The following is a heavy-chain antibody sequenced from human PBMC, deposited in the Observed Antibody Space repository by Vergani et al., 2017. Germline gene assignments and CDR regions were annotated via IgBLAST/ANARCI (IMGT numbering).Heavy chain of an antibody. D-gene: IGHD4-17*01. CDR2: ISWNSGSI. Sequence: EVQPVESGGGLVQPGRSLRLSCAASGFTFDDYAMHWVRQAPGKGLEWVSGISWNSGSIGYADSVKGRFTISRDNAKNSLYLQMNSLRAKDTALYYCAKCDYRDSDADDWYFDLWGRGTLVTVSS. CDR3: AKCDYRDSDADDWYFDL. CDR1: GFTFDDYA. J-gene: IGHJ2*01. V-gene: IGHV3-9*01.